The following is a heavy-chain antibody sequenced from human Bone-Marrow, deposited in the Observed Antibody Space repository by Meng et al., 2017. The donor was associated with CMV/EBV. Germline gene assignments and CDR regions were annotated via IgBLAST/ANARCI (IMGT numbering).Heavy chain of an antibody. Sequence: GGSLRLSCAASGFTFRSYSMNWVRQAPGKGLEWVSSISSSSSYIYYADSVKGRFTISRDNAKNSLYLQMNSLRAEDTAVYYCAREKVYCSSTSCFTRRSYYYGMDVWGQGTTVTVSS. CDR1: GFTFRSYS. J-gene: IGHJ6*02. D-gene: IGHD2-2*02. CDR3: AREKVYCSSTSCFTRRSYYYGMDV. V-gene: IGHV3-21*01. CDR2: ISSSSSYI.